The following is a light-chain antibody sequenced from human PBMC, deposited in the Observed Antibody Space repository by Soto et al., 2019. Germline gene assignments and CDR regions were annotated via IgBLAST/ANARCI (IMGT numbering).Light chain of an antibody. V-gene: IGLV7-46*01. CDR3: LLTSTRTRAV. CDR2: DTT. J-gene: IGLJ7*01. CDR1: TGAVTSGHY. Sequence: QAVVTQEPSLTVSPGGTVTLTCGSSTGAVTSGHYPYWFQQKPGQAPRTLIYDTTNKNSWTPARFSGSLLGGKAALTLSGEQHADEAEYYYLLTSTRTRAVFGGGTQLTVL.